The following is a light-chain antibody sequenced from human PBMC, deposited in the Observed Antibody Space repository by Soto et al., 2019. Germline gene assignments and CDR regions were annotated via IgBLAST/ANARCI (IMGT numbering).Light chain of an antibody. CDR3: QQYGNSPLT. V-gene: IGKV3-20*01. Sequence: EIVLTQSPGTLSLSPGERATLSCRASQSVRSTYLAWYQQKPGQAPRLLIYGASSRATGIPDRFSGSGSGTDFTLTISRLEPEDVAVYYCQQYGNSPLTFGGGTKVDIK. CDR1: QSVRSTY. J-gene: IGKJ4*01. CDR2: GAS.